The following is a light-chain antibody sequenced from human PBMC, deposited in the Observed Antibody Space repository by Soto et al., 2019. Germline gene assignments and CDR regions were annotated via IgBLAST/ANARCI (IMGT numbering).Light chain of an antibody. CDR3: QQYNDWPLT. CDR2: GAS. V-gene: IGKV3-15*01. Sequence: EIVMTQSPATLSVSPGERATLSCRASQSVSSNLAWYQRKPGQAPRLLIYGASTRATGIPARFSGSGSGTEFTLTIGSLQSEDFAVYYCQQYNDWPLTFGGGTKVDIK. CDR1: QSVSSN. J-gene: IGKJ4*01.